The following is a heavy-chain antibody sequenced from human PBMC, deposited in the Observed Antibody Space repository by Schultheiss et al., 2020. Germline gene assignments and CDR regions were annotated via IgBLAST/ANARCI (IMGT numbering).Heavy chain of an antibody. Sequence: SETLSLTCAVYGGSFSGYYWSWIRQPPGKGLEWMGEINHSGSTNYNPSLRSRVTISVDTSKNQFSLKLSSVTAADTTVYYCARGHSPKAARIHYYYDMDVWGRRTTVTASS. J-gene: IGHJ6*03. D-gene: IGHD6-6*01. CDR2: INHSGST. V-gene: IGHV4-34*01. CDR3: ARGHSPKAARIHYYYDMDV. CDR1: GGSFSGYY.